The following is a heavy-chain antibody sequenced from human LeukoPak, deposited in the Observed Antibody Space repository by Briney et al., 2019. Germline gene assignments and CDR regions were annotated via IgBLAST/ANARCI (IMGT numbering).Heavy chain of an antibody. CDR3: ARGYCSGGSCYPEYFQH. V-gene: IGHV1-69*04. D-gene: IGHD2-15*01. Sequence: ASVKVSCKASGGTFSSYAISWVRQAPGQGLEWMGRIIPILGIANYAQKFQGRVTITADKSTNTAYMELSSLRSEDTAVYYCARGYCSGGSCYPEYFQHWGQGTLVTVSS. CDR1: GGTFSSYA. J-gene: IGHJ1*01. CDR2: IIPILGIA.